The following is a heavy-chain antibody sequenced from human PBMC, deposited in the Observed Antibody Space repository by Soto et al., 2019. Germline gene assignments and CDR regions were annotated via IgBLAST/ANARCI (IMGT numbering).Heavy chain of an antibody. CDR3: ASNGYSYGYFPFDY. V-gene: IGHV4-39*01. J-gene: IGHJ4*02. CDR1: GGSISSSSYY. CDR2: IYYSGST. Sequence: SETLSLTCTVSGGSISSSSYYWGWIRQPPGKGLEWIGSIYYSGSTYYNPSLKSRVTKTVDTSKNQFSLKLSSVTAADTAVYYCASNGYSYGYFPFDYWGQGTLVTVSS. D-gene: IGHD5-18*01.